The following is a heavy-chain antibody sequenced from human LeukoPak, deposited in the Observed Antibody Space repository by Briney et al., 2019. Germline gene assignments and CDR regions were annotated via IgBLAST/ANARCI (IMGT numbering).Heavy chain of an antibody. CDR1: GYTFTSYD. V-gene: IGHV1-8*01. Sequence: GASVKVSCKASGYTFTSYDVNWVRQATRQGLEWMGWVNPNSGDTAYAQNFQGRVSMTRDTSINTAYMELSSLRSEDTAVYYCARGAWTSSFDYWGQGTLVTVSS. D-gene: IGHD6-6*01. CDR3: ARGAWTSSFDY. J-gene: IGHJ4*02. CDR2: VNPNSGDT.